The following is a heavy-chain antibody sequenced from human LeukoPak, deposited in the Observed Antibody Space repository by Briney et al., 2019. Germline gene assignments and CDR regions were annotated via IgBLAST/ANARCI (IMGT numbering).Heavy chain of an antibody. D-gene: IGHD3-22*01. J-gene: IGHJ4*02. V-gene: IGHV4-59*08. CDR3: ARQQNYYDSSGYHLGYYFDY. CDR1: GDDMSTFY. CDR2: GYNSGST. Sequence: SETLSLTCSVSGDDMSTFYWSWLRQPPGGRLEWIGYGYNSGSTNYNPSLKSRVNISVDRAKKQFSLRLNSVTATDTAVYYCARQQNYYDSSGYHLGYYFDYWGQGTLVTVSS.